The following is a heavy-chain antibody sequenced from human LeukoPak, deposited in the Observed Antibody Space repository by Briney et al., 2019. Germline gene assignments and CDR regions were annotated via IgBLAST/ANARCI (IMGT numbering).Heavy chain of an antibody. V-gene: IGHV3-21*04. CDR1: GFTFSSYW. CDR3: ARGPAAMVNFDY. J-gene: IGHJ4*02. Sequence: TGGSLRLSCAASGFTFSSYWMSWVRQAPGKGLEWVSSISSSSSYIYYADSVKGRFTISRDNAKNPLYLQMNSLRAEDTAVYYCARGPAAMVNFDYWGQGTLVTVSS. CDR2: ISSSSSYI. D-gene: IGHD5-18*01.